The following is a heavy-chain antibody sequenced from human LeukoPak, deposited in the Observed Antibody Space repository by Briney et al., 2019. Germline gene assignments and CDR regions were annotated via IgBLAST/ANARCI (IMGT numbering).Heavy chain of an antibody. CDR3: ARLSGGWRLYYFDY. D-gene: IGHD6-19*01. Sequence: ASVKVSCKASGGTFSTYAISWVRQAPGQGLEWMGGIIPIFGTANYAQKFQGRVTITADESTSTAYMELSSLRSEDTAVYYCARLSGGWRLYYFDYWGQGTLVTVSS. CDR2: IIPIFGTA. J-gene: IGHJ4*02. V-gene: IGHV1-69*13. CDR1: GGTFSTYA.